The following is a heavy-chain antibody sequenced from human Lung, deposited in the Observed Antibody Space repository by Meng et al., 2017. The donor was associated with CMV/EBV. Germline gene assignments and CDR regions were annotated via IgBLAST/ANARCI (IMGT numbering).Heavy chain of an antibody. CDR3: ARDRGGSYDDDYYYYGMDV. Sequence: GGSLRLXCAASGFTFSSYSMNWVRQAPGKGLEWVSSISSSSSYIYYADSVKGRFTISRDNAKNSLYLQMNSLRAEDTAVYYCARDRGGSYDDDYYYYGMDVWGQGTXVTGAS. J-gene: IGHJ6*02. V-gene: IGHV3-21*01. D-gene: IGHD1-26*01. CDR2: ISSSSSYI. CDR1: GFTFSSYS.